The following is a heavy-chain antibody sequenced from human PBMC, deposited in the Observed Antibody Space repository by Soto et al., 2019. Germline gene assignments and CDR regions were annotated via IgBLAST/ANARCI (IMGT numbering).Heavy chain of an antibody. V-gene: IGHV4-4*02. CDR1: GGSISRSNW. CDR3: ARALNLTGRLFDY. J-gene: IGHJ4*02. Sequence: QVQLQESGPGLVKPSGTLSLTCAVSGGSISRSNWWSLVRQPTGKGLEWIGEIYHSGSTNYNPSLRSLVTISVDKSKNKFSLKLSSVTAADTAVYYCARALNLTGRLFDYWGQGTLVTVSS. CDR2: IYHSGST.